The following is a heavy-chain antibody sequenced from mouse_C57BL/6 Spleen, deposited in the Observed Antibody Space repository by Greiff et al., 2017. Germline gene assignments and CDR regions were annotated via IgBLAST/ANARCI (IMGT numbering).Heavy chain of an antibody. CDR1: GYTFTSYG. CDR3: ARVRDSSGYVDY. CDR2: IYPRSGNT. D-gene: IGHD3-2*02. V-gene: IGHV1-81*01. J-gene: IGHJ2*01. Sequence: QVQLKESGAELARPGASVKLSCKASGYTFTSYGISWVKQRTGQGLEWIGEIYPRSGNTYYNEKFKGKATLTADKSSSTAYMELRSLTSEDSAVYFCARVRDSSGYVDYWGQGTTLTVSS.